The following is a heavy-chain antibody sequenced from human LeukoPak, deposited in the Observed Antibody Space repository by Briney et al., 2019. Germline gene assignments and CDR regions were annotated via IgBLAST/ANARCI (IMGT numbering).Heavy chain of an antibody. V-gene: IGHV3-64*01. J-gene: IGHJ4*02. CDR2: ISNNGGGT. CDR3: ARYRTAVGFDY. CDR1: GFTFSSYA. D-gene: IGHD5-18*01. Sequence: GGSLRLSCAASGFTFSSYAMHWVRQAPGKGLEYVSAISNNGGGTYYANSMKGRFTISRDNSKNTLYLQMGSLRAEDMAVYYCARYRTAVGFDYWGQGTLVTVSS.